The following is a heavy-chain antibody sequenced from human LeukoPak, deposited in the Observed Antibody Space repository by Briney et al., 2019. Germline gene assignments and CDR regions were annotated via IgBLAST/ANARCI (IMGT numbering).Heavy chain of an antibody. CDR2: ISSNGGST. CDR3: ARGRLRFLEWLNFIDAFDI. D-gene: IGHD3-3*01. J-gene: IGHJ3*02. CDR1: GFTFSSYS. V-gene: IGHV3-64*01. Sequence: PGGSLRLSCAASGFTFSSYSMHWVRQAPGKGLEYVSAISSNGGSTYYANSVKGRFTISRDNSKKTLYLQMGSLRAEDMAVYYCARGRLRFLEWLNFIDAFDIWGQGTMVTVSS.